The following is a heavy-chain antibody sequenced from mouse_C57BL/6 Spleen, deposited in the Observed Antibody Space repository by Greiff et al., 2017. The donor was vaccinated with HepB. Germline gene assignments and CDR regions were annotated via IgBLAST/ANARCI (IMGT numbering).Heavy chain of an antibody. J-gene: IGHJ3*01. Sequence: VQLQQSGAELMKPGASVKLSCKATGYTFTGYWIEWVKQRPGHGLEWIGEILPGSGSTNYNEKFKGKATFTADTSSNTAYMQLSSLTTEDSAIYYCARGGKIYYDYDVRFAYWGQGTLVTVSA. CDR3: ARGGKIYYDYDVRFAY. D-gene: IGHD2-4*01. CDR1: GYTFTGYW. CDR2: ILPGSGST. V-gene: IGHV1-9*01.